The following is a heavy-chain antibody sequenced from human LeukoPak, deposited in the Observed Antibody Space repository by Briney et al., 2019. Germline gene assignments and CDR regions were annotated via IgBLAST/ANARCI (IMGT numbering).Heavy chain of an antibody. J-gene: IGHJ4*02. D-gene: IGHD4/OR15-4a*01. V-gene: IGHV1-18*01. CDR2: ISAYNGNT. CDR3: ARELGYGDHYHFDS. Sequence: ASVKVSCKASGYTFTNYGISWVRQAPGQGLEWMGWISAYNGNTNYAQKFQGRLTMTTDTSTNTAYMEMRSLRSDDTAVYYCARELGYGDHYHFDSWGQGTLVTVSS. CDR1: GYTFTNYG.